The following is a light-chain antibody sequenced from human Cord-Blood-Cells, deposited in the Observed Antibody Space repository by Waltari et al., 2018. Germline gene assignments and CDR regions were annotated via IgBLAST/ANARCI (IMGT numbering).Light chain of an antibody. J-gene: IGKJ4*01. V-gene: IGKV4-1*01. CDR1: QSVLYSSNNKTY. Sequence: DIVMPQSPDSLAVSLGEWATIKCKSSQSVLYSSNNKTYLAGYQQKPGQPPKLLIYWASTRESGVPDRFSGSGSGTDFTLPISSLQAENVAVYYCQQYYSTPLTFGGGTKVEIK. CDR2: WAS. CDR3: QQYYSTPLT.